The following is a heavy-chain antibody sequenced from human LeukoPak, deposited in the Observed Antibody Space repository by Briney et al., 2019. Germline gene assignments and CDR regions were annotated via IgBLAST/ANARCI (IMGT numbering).Heavy chain of an antibody. CDR3: STGFFQGGFCSGDTCYLEP. D-gene: IGHD2-15*01. J-gene: IGHJ5*02. CDR2: INTKTDGGST. Sequence: KSGESLRLSCAASGFTFSNTWMTWVRQAPGKGLERVGRINTKTDGGSTDYAAVVKGRFAISRDDSKNALYPQMNSLKTEDTAVYFCSTGFFQGGFCSGDTCYLEPWGQGTLVTVSS. V-gene: IGHV3-15*01. CDR1: GFTFSNTW.